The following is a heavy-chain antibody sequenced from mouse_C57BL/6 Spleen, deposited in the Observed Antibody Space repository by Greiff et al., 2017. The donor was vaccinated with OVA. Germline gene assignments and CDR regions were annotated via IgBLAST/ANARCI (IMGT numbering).Heavy chain of an antibody. D-gene: IGHD2-4*01. CDR1: GFTFSSYA. CDR2: ISDGGSYT. CDR3: AREGLRAWFAY. V-gene: IGHV5-4*01. Sequence: EVQVVESGGGLVKPGGSLKLSCAASGFTFSSYAMSWVRQTPEKRLEWVATISDGGSYTYYPDNVKGRFTISRDNAKNNLYLQMSHLKSEDTAMYYCAREGLRAWFAYWGQGTLVTVSA. J-gene: IGHJ3*01.